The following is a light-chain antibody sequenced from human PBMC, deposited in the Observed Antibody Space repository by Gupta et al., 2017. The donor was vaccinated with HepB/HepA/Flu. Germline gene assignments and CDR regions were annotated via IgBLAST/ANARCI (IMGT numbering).Light chain of an antibody. J-gene: IGLJ2*01. Sequence: SYELTQPLSLSVALGQTARITCGGNNIGSKNVHWYQQKPGQAPVLVIYRDSNRPSEIPERFSGSNSGNTATLTISRAQAGDEADYYCQVWDITTAHVVFGGGTNLTVL. V-gene: IGLV3-9*01. CDR1: NIGSKN. CDR2: RDS. CDR3: QVWDITTAHVV.